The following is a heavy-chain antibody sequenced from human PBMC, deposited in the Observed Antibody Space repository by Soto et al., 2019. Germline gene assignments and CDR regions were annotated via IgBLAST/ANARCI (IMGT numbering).Heavy chain of an antibody. D-gene: IGHD3-22*01. Sequence: GGSLRLSCAASGFTFSSYAMSWVRQAPGKGLEWVSIISDSGGNAYYADSVKGRFTISRDNSKNTLYLQMNSLRAEDTAVYYCAKGSNYYDSSGYPDYYGMDVWGQGTTVTVSS. V-gene: IGHV3-23*01. CDR3: AKGSNYYDSSGYPDYYGMDV. J-gene: IGHJ6*02. CDR2: ISDSGGNA. CDR1: GFTFSSYA.